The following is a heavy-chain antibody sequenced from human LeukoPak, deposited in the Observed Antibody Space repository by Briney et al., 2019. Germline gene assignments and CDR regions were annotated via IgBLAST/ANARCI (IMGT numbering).Heavy chain of an antibody. CDR3: ARGGRYYDSSGIFDL. CDR1: GDSFSGYY. Sequence: SETLSLTCAVHGDSFSGYYWSWIRQPPGKGLEWIGEINHSGSTNYNPSLKSRVTISVDTSKNQFSLKLSSVTVADTAVYYCARGGRYYDSSGIFDLWGRGTLVTVSS. V-gene: IGHV4-34*01. CDR2: INHSGST. D-gene: IGHD3-22*01. J-gene: IGHJ2*01.